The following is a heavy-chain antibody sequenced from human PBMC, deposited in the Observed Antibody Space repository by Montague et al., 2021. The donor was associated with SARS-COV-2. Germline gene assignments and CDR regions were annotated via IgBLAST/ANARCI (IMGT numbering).Heavy chain of an antibody. Sequence: SLSLSLSASGFTSSSYEMNWVRQAPGKGLEWVSYISRSGSIIYYADSVKGRSTISRDNAKNSLYLQMNSLRAEDTAVYYCAREYIEAAGHGNDYWGQGTLVTVSS. V-gene: IGHV3-48*03. J-gene: IGHJ4*02. CDR3: AREYIEAAGHGNDY. CDR1: GFTSSSYE. D-gene: IGHD6-13*01. CDR2: ISRSGSII.